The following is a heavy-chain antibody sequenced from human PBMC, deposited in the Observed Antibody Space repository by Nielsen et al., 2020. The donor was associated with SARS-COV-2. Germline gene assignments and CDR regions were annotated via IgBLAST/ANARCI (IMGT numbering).Heavy chain of an antibody. CDR2: IYYSGST. CDR3: ARRVWLQLGAYYYYYMDV. Sequence: SQTLSLTCAVSGGSISSSPYYWVWIRQPPGKGLEWIRTIYYSGSTYYNPSLKSRLSIYVDTSKNQFSLKLSSVTAADTAVYYCARRVWLQLGAYYYYYMDVWGKGTTVTVSS. V-gene: IGHV4-39*01. CDR1: GGSISSSPYY. D-gene: IGHD5-24*01. J-gene: IGHJ6*03.